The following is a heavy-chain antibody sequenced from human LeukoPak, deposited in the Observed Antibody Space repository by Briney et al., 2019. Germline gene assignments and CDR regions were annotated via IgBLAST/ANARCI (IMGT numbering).Heavy chain of an antibody. Sequence: PGGSLRLSCAASGFTFSSYDMPWVRQATGKGLEWVSAIGTAGDTYYPGSVKGRFTISRENAKNSLYLQMNSLRAGDTAVYYCARVGYDGGFDYWGQGTLVTVSS. CDR1: GFTFSSYD. J-gene: IGHJ4*02. V-gene: IGHV3-13*01. CDR2: IGTAGDT. D-gene: IGHD5-12*01. CDR3: ARVGYDGGFDY.